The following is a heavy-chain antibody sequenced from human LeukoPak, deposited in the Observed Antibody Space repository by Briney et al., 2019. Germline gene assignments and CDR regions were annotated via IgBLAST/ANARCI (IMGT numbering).Heavy chain of an antibody. Sequence: GGSLRLSCAASGFTFSNYWMHWVRQAPGKGLVWVSRINSDGRSTNYADSVMGRFSISRDYAKNTVYLQMNGLRAEDTAVYYCAITIVGATDWFDHWGQGTLVTVSS. CDR2: INSDGRST. CDR3: AITIVGATDWFDH. CDR1: GFTFSNYW. D-gene: IGHD1-26*01. J-gene: IGHJ5*02. V-gene: IGHV3-74*01.